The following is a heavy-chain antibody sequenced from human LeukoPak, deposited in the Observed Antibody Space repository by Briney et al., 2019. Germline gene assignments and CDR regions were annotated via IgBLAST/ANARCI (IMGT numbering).Heavy chain of an antibody. CDR2: IFHSGST. CDR1: GGSISNSDYY. J-gene: IGHJ6*03. V-gene: IGHV4-39*07. CDR3: ARDGPRTGWYYYYYMDV. Sequence: PSETLSLTCTVSGGSISNSDYYWGWIRQPPGKGLEWIGSIFHSGSTYYNPSLKSRITISVDTSKNQFSLKLSSVTAADTAVYYCARDGPRTGWYYYYYMDVWGKGTTVTVSS. D-gene: IGHD6-19*01.